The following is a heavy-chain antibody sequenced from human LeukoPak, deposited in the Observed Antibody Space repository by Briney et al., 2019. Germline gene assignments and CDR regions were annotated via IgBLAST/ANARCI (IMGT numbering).Heavy chain of an antibody. CDR1: GFTFTSSA. D-gene: IGHD3-10*01. V-gene: IGHV1-58*02. J-gene: IGHJ6*03. CDR2: IVVGSGNT. CDR3: AAGTSTMVRGGIVEIGGYMDV. Sequence: SVKVSCKASGFTFTSSAMQWVRQARGQRLEWIGWIVVGSGNTNYAQKFQERVTITRDMSTSTAYMELSSLRSEDTAVYYCAAGTSTMVRGGIVEIGGYMDVWGKGATVTVSS.